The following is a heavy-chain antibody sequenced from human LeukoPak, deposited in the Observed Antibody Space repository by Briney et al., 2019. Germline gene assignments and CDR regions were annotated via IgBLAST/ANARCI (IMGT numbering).Heavy chain of an antibody. CDR3: ARDPRIYCTNGICRDDYFDN. Sequence: PGGSLRLSCAASGXTFSSYSMNWVRQAPGKGREWVSSISSTSIYKYYADSVKGRFTISRDNAKDSLLLQMNSLRAEDTAIYYCARDPRIYCTNGICRDDYFDNWGQGTLVTVSS. CDR1: GXTFSSYS. CDR2: ISSTSIYK. V-gene: IGHV3-21*01. D-gene: IGHD2-8*01. J-gene: IGHJ4*02.